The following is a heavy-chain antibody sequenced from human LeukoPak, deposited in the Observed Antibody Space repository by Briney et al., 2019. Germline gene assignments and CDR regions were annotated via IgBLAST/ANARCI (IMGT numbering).Heavy chain of an antibody. CDR2: IYPGDSDT. Sequence: PGESLKISCKGSDYSFTNYWIGWVRQVPGKGLEWMGIIYPGDSDTRYSPSFQGQVTISADKSISTAYLQWSSLKASDTAMYFCATYAGSYSKYFQHWGQGTLVTVSS. CDR3: ATYAGSYSKYFQH. D-gene: IGHD3-10*01. V-gene: IGHV5-51*01. CDR1: DYSFTNYW. J-gene: IGHJ1*01.